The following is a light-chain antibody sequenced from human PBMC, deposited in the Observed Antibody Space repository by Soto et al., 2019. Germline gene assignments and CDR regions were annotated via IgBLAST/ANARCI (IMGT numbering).Light chain of an antibody. Sequence: EIVLTQSPGTLSLSPGERVTLSCRASQSVSSSYLAWYQQKPGQAPRLLIYGASSRATGIPDRFSGSGSGTEFTLTISRLEPEDFAVYSCQQYDSSPYTFGQGTKLEIK. V-gene: IGKV3-20*01. CDR1: QSVSSSY. CDR3: QQYDSSPYT. J-gene: IGKJ2*01. CDR2: GAS.